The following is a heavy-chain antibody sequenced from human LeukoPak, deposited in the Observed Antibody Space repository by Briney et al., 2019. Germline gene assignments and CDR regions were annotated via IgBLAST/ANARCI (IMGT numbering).Heavy chain of an antibody. V-gene: IGHV3-21*01. J-gene: IGHJ3*02. Sequence: GGSLRLSCAASGFTFSSYSMNWVRQAPGKGLEWVSSISSSSSYKYYADSVKGRFTISRDNAKNSLYLQMNSLRAEDTAVYYCAGETGAVASDAFDIWGQGTMVTVSS. CDR2: ISSSSSYK. D-gene: IGHD6-19*01. CDR3: AGETGAVASDAFDI. CDR1: GFTFSSYS.